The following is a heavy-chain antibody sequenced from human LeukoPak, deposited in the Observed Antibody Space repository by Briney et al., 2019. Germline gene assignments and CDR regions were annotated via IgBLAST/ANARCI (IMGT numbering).Heavy chain of an antibody. J-gene: IGHJ4*02. CDR2: INPNSGGT. CDR1: GYTFTGYY. CDR3: ARNNYYDSSGYYQYFDY. D-gene: IGHD3-22*01. V-gene: IGHV1-2*02. Sequence: ASVKVSCKASGYTFTGYYMHWVRQAPGQGLEWMGWINPNSGGTNYAQKFQGRVTITADESTSTAYMELSSLRSEDTAVYYCARNNYYDSSGYYQYFDYWGQGTLVTVSS.